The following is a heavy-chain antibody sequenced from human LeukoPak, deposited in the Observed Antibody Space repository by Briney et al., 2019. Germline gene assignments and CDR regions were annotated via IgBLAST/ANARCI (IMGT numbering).Heavy chain of an antibody. CDR2: ISAYNGNT. CDR1: GYTFTSYG. V-gene: IGHV1-18*01. D-gene: IGHD3-10*01. CDR3: ARDLGIELLWFGEYSTPFDP. J-gene: IGHJ5*02. Sequence: EASVKVSCKASGYTFTSYGISWVRQAPGQGLEWMGWISAYNGNTNYAQKLQGRVTTTTDTSTSTAYMELRSLRSDDTAVYYCARDLGIELLWFGEYSTPFDPWGQGTLVTVSS.